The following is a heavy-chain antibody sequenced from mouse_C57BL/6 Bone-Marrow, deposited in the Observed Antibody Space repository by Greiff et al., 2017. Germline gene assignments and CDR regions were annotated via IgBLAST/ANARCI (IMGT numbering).Heavy chain of an antibody. CDR1: GYTFTSYW. CDR3: ARGKITTVVAFDY. CDR2: IDPSDSET. J-gene: IGHJ2*01. Sequence: QVQLQQPGAELVRPGSSVKLSCKASGYTFTSYWMHWVKQRPIQGLEWIGNIDPSDSETHYNQKFKDKATVTVDKSSSTAYMQLSSLTSEDSAVYYCARGKITTVVAFDYWGQGTTLTVSS. D-gene: IGHD1-1*01. V-gene: IGHV1-52*01.